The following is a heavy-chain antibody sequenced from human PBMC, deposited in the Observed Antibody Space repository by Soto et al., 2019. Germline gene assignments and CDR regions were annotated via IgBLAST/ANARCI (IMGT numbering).Heavy chain of an antibody. J-gene: IGHJ4*02. Sequence: SETLSLTCTVSGGSISSGGYYWSWIRQHPGKGLEWIGYIYYSGSTYYNPSLKSRVTISVDTSKNQFSLKLSSVTAADTAVYYCARVVRYSSGFSLHFDYWGQGTLVTVSS. V-gene: IGHV4-31*03. CDR3: ARVVRYSSGFSLHFDY. CDR2: IYYSGST. D-gene: IGHD3-22*01. CDR1: GGSISSGGYY.